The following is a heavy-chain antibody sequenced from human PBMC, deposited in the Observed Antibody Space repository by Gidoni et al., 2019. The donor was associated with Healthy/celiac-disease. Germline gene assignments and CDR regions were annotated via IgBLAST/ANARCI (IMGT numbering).Heavy chain of an antibody. CDR1: GGSISSYY. CDR3: ARDSRGWRYGMDV. V-gene: IGHV4-59*01. Sequence: QVQLQESGPGLVKPSETLSLTCTVSGGSISSYYWSWIRQPPGKGLEWIGYIYYSGSTNYNPSLKSRVTISVDTSKNQFSLKLSSVTAADTAVYYCARDSRGWRYGMDVWGQGTTVTVSS. D-gene: IGHD6-19*01. J-gene: IGHJ6*02. CDR2: IYYSGST.